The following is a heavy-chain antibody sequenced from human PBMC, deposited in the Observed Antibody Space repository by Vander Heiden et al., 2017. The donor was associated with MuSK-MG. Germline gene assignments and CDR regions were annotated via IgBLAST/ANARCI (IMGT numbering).Heavy chain of an antibody. J-gene: IGHJ6*03. CDR3: ARDIGDPHYYYYYMDV. CDR2: INPNSGGT. V-gene: IGHV1-2*02. CDR1: GYTFTGYY. Sequence: QVQLVQSGAEVKKPGASVKVSCKASGYTFTGYYMHWVRQAPGQGLEWMGWINPNSGGTNYAQKLQGRVTMTRDTSISTADMELSRLRSDDTAVYYCARDIGDPHYYYYYMDVWGKGTTVTVSS. D-gene: IGHD3-16*01.